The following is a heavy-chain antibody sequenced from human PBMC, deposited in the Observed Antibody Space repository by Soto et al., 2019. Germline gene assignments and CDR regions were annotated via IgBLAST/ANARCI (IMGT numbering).Heavy chain of an antibody. CDR3: GGQDYGAKGYYFES. D-gene: IGHD4-17*01. J-gene: IGHJ4*02. Sequence: QLQLQESGSGLVKPSETLSLTCTVSNGSISSRSSYWGWIRQTPGKGLEWIGSIYYIGNTYYNPSPKSRVTIAIDTSKTQFTLKLNSVTAADTAVDFCGGQDYGAKGYYFESWGQGNLVNVSS. CDR1: NGSISSRSSY. CDR2: IYYIGNT. V-gene: IGHV4-39*01.